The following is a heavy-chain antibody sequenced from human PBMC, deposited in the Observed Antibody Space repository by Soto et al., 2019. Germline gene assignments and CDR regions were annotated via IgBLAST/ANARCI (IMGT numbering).Heavy chain of an antibody. J-gene: IGHJ4*02. CDR2: IDPSDSYT. Sequence: PGESLKISCRVSGYSFTSYWITWVRQMPGKGLEWMGNIDPSDSYTNYSPSFQGHVTISADKSISTAYLQWSSLKASDTAMYYCARHPLRPYYFDYWGQGTLVTVSS. CDR1: GYSFTSYW. CDR3: ARHPLRPYYFDY. D-gene: IGHD3-9*01. V-gene: IGHV5-10-1*01.